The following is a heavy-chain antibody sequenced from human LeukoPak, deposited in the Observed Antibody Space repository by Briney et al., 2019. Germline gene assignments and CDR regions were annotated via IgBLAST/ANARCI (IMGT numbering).Heavy chain of an antibody. CDR3: ARDLGYCSSTSCYTFDY. CDR2: IIPIFGTA. CDR1: GGTFSSYA. D-gene: IGHD2-2*02. Sequence: ASVKVSCKASGGTFSSYAISWVRQAPGQGLEWMGGIIPIFGTANYAQKFQGRVTITTDEFTSTAYMELSSLRSEDTAVYYCARDLGYCSSTSCYTFDYWGQGTLVTVSS. V-gene: IGHV1-69*05. J-gene: IGHJ4*02.